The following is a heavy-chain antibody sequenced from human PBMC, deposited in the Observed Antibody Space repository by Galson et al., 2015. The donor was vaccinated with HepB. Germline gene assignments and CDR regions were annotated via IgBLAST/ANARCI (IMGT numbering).Heavy chain of an antibody. V-gene: IGHV1-69*13. J-gene: IGHJ4*02. CDR3: ARVARVVGAPFDY. CDR1: GGTFSSYA. Sequence: SVKVSCKASGGTFSSYAISWVRQAPGQGPEWMGGIIPIFGTANYAQKFQGRVTITADESTSTAYMELSSLRSEDTAVYYCARVARVVGAPFDYWGQGTLVTVSS. CDR2: IIPIFGTA. D-gene: IGHD1-26*01.